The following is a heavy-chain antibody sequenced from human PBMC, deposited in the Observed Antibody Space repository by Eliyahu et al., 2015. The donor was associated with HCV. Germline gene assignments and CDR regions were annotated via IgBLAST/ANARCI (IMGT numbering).Heavy chain of an antibody. CDR1: GFTXXSYS. Sequence: EVQLVESGGGLVKPGGSLRXSCAAXGFTXXSYSMNWVRQAPGKGLEWVSSISSSSSYIYYADSVKGRFTISRDNAKNSLYLQMNSLRAEDTAVYYCARDGGGGSSLPGWFDPWGQGTLVTVSS. J-gene: IGHJ5*02. V-gene: IGHV3-21*01. D-gene: IGHD3-16*01. CDR2: ISSSSSYI. CDR3: ARDGGGGSSLPGWFDP.